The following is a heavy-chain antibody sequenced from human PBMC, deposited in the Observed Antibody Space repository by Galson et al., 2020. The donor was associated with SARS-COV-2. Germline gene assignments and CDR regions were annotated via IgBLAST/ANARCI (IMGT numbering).Heavy chain of an antibody. CDR2: ISGSGGST. CDR1: GFTFSSYA. D-gene: IGHD3-3*01. Sequence: GGSLRLSCAASGFTFSSYAMSWVRQAPGKGLEWISAISGSGGSTYYADSVKGRFTISRDNSKNTLYLQMNSLRAEDTAVYYCAKDRGYYDFWSGYSSDWFDPWGQGTLVTVSS. V-gene: IGHV3-23*01. CDR3: AKDRGYYDFWSGYSSDWFDP. J-gene: IGHJ5*02.